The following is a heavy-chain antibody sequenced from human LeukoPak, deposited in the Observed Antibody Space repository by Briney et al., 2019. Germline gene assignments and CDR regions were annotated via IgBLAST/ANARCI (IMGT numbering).Heavy chain of an antibody. CDR1: GGSISSSSYY. CDR2: IHYSGST. Sequence: SETLSLTCTVSGGSISSSSYYWGWIRQPPGKGLEWIGSIHYSGSTYFNPSLKSRVTISLDTSKSQFSLKLNSVTAADTAVYYCVCQQLVPLFDYWGQGTLVTVSS. J-gene: IGHJ4*02. V-gene: IGHV4-39*01. CDR3: VCQQLVPLFDY. D-gene: IGHD6-13*01.